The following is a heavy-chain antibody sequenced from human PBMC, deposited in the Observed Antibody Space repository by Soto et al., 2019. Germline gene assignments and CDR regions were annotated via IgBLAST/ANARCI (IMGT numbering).Heavy chain of an antibody. CDR2: ISSSGTTT. J-gene: IGHJ5*02. CDR3: ARKGPRAARPNH. V-gene: IGHV3-11*01. Sequence: QVQLVESGGGLVKPGGSLRLSCAASAFSFGDYDMSWIRQAPRKGLEWVSYISSSGTTTYYADSVKGRFTISRDNAKNSLYVEMNSLRVEVMAVYYCARKGPRAARPNHWGQGTLVTVSS. D-gene: IGHD6-6*01. CDR1: AFSFGDYD.